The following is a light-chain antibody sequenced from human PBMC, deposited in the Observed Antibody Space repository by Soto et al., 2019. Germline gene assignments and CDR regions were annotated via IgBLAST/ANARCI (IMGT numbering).Light chain of an antibody. Sequence: QSVLTQPASVSGSPGQSITISCTGTSSDVGGYNYVSWYQQHPGKAPKLMIYEVSNRPSGVSNRFSGSKSGNTASLTISGLQAEDEADYYCSSYTGSKTLEVFGPGNKLTVL. CDR2: EVS. J-gene: IGLJ1*01. CDR1: SSDVGGYNY. CDR3: SSYTGSKTLEV. V-gene: IGLV2-14*01.